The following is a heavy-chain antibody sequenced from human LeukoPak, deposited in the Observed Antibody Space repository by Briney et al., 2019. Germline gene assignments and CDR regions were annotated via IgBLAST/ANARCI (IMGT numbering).Heavy chain of an antibody. CDR2: IKKDGSEK. J-gene: IGHJ4*02. CDR1: GFTFSSYW. Sequence: PGGSLRLSCAASGFTFSSYWISWVRQAPGKGLGWLANIKKDGSEKYYVDSVKGRFTISRDNAKKSLYLQMNSLGAEDTAVYYCARHLSGITGYTYGRGIDYWGQGTLLTVSS. CDR3: ARHLSGITGYTYGRGIDY. V-gene: IGHV3-7*01. D-gene: IGHD5-18*01.